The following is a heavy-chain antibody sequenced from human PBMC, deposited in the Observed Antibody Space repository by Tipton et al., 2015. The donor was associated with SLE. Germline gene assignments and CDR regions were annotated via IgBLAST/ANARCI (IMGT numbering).Heavy chain of an antibody. CDR3: ARLGAFDI. CDR2: INHSGST. Sequence: TLSLTCAVYGGSFSDYYWNWIRQPPGKGLEWIGEINHSGSTNYNPSLKSRITIPVGTSKNQFSLKLYSVTAADTAVYYCARLGAFDIWGQGTMVNVSS. D-gene: IGHD7-27*01. CDR1: GGSFSDYY. J-gene: IGHJ3*02. V-gene: IGHV4-34*01.